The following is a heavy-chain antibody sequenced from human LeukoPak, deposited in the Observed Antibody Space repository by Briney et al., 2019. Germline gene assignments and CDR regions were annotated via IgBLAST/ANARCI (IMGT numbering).Heavy chain of an antibody. CDR1: GGSISSYY. D-gene: IGHD3-3*01. Sequence: PSETLSLTCTVSGGSISSYYWSWIRQPAGKGLEWIGRIYTSGSTNYNPSLKSRVTMSVDTSKNQFSLKLSSVTAADTAVYYCAYYDFWSGYSHYMDVWGKGTTVTVSS. V-gene: IGHV4-4*07. CDR2: IYTSGST. J-gene: IGHJ6*03. CDR3: AYYDFWSGYSHYMDV.